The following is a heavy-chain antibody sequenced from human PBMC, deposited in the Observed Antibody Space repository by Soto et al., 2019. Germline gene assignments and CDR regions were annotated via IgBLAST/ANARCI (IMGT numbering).Heavy chain of an antibody. J-gene: IGHJ3*02. CDR1: GFTFSEYA. V-gene: IGHV3-23*01. Sequence: GGSLRLSCAASGFTFSEYAMSWVRQAPGRGLEWVSAIGGDGSRPDYVDSVKGRFTVSRDNSRSTLYLQMDSLGAEDTAVYYCAKVSINRNDIYDPFDIWGQGTMVTGSS. CDR3: AKVSINRNDIYDPFDI. D-gene: IGHD1-20*01. CDR2: IGGDGSRP.